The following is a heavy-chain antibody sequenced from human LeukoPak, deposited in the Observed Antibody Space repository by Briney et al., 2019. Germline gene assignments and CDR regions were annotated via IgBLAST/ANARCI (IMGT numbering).Heavy chain of an antibody. CDR1: GGTFSSYA. Sequence: TVKVSCKASGGTFSSYAISWVRQAPGQGLEWMGGIIPIFGTANYAQKFQGRVTITADESTSTAYMELSSLRSEDTAVYYCARDYGDYGSAFDIWGQGTMVTVSS. J-gene: IGHJ3*02. V-gene: IGHV1-69*13. D-gene: IGHD4-17*01. CDR3: ARDYGDYGSAFDI. CDR2: IIPIFGTA.